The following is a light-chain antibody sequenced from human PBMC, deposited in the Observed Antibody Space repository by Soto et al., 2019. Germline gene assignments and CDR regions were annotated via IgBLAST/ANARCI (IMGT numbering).Light chain of an antibody. CDR2: AAS. CDR3: QQIYSTLFT. J-gene: IGKJ3*01. CDR1: QTVIRY. V-gene: IGKV1-39*01. Sequence: DIQMTQSPSSLSASVGDRVTITCRASQTVIRYLNWYQQKPGRAPNLLSYAASSLQSGVPSRFSGSGSGTEFTLTISSLQHEDLATYECQQIYSTLFTSGPRNKVEIK.